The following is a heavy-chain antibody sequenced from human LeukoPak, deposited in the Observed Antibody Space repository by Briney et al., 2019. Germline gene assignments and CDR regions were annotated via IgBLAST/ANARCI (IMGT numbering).Heavy chain of an antibody. J-gene: IGHJ6*02. V-gene: IGHV3-21*01. D-gene: IGHD2-2*02. Sequence: PGGSLRLSCAASGFTFSSYSMTWVRQAPGKGLEWVSSISSSSSYIYYADSVKGRFTISRDNAKNSLYLQMNSLRAEDTAVYYCARVRIVVVPAAIHGNYYYGMDVWGQGTTVTVSS. CDR1: GFTFSSYS. CDR3: ARVRIVVVPAAIHGNYYYGMDV. CDR2: ISSSSSYI.